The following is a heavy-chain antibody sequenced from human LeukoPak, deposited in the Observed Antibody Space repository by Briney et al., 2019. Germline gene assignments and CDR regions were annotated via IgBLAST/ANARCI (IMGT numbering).Heavy chain of an antibody. J-gene: IGHJ4*02. V-gene: IGHV3-23*01. CDR3: ARDDAPDGGFLDY. Sequence: PGGPLRLSCAASGFTFRNYAMSWVRQAPGKALEWVSRVDGGGSTSYADSVRGRFSISRDSSKSTLYLQMGSLRGEDTAVYYCARDDAPDGGFLDYWGQGTLVTVSS. D-gene: IGHD2/OR15-2a*01. CDR2: VDGGGST. CDR1: GFTFRNYA.